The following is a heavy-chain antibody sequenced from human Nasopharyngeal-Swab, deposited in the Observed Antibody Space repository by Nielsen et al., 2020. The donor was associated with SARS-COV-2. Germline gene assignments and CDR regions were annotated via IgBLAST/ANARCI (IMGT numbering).Heavy chain of an antibody. D-gene: IGHD3-3*01. Sequence: SETLSLTCAVYGGSFSGYYWSWIRQPPGKGLGWIGYIYYSGSTNYNPSLKSRVTISVDTSKNQFSLKLSSVTAADTAVYYCARDATPYYDFWSGYPNWFDPWGQGTLVTVSS. CDR1: GGSFSGYY. CDR3: ARDATPYYDFWSGYPNWFDP. V-gene: IGHV4-59*13. CDR2: IYYSGST. J-gene: IGHJ5*02.